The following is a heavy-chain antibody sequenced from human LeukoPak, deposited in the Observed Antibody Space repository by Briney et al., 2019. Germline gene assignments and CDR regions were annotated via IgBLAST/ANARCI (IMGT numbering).Heavy chain of an antibody. CDR3: ARDRGGATSDY. CDR1: GNTFTGYY. D-gene: IGHD1-26*01. CDR2: INPNSGGT. J-gene: IGHJ4*02. V-gene: IGHV1-2*02. Sequence: AASVKVSCKASGNTFTGYYMHWVRQAPGQGLEWMGWINPNSGGTNYAQKFQGRVTMTRDTSISTAYMELSRLRSDDTAVYYCARDRGGATSDYWGQGTLVTVSS.